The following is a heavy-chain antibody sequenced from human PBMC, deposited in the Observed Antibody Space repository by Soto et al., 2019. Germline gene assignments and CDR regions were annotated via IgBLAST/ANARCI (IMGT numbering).Heavy chain of an antibody. V-gene: IGHV3-48*02. D-gene: IGHD4-17*01. Sequence: GGSLRLSCAASGFTFSSYSMNWVRQAPGKGLEWVSYISSGGSTIYYADSVKGRFTISRDNAKNSLFLQMNSLRDEDTAVYYCPRRYGDYEGDDYLGQGTLVTV. CDR1: GFTFSSYS. J-gene: IGHJ4*02. CDR2: ISSGGSTI. CDR3: PRRYGDYEGDDY.